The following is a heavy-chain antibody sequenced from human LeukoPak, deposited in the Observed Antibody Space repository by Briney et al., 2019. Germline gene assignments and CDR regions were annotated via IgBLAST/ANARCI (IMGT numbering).Heavy chain of an antibody. CDR1: GFTFSSYG. CDR2: IWYDGSNK. Sequence: HSGGSLRLSCVASGFTFSSYGMHWVRQTPSKGLEWVAVIWYDGSNKYYADSVKGRFTISRDNSKNTLYLQMNSLRAEDTAVYYCAKDLDSSGSFDYWGQGTLVTVSS. D-gene: IGHD3-22*01. J-gene: IGHJ4*02. CDR3: AKDLDSSGSFDY. V-gene: IGHV3-33*06.